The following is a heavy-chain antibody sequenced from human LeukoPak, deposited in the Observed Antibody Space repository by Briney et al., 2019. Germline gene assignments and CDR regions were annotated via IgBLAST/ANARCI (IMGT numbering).Heavy chain of an antibody. V-gene: IGHV3-30*18. CDR2: ISYDGSNK. J-gene: IGHJ6*02. CDR1: GFTFSSYG. Sequence: PGRSLRPSCAASGFTFSSYGMHWVRQAPGKGLEWVAVISYDGSNKYYADSVKGRFTISRDNSKNTLYLQMNSLRAEDTAVYYCAKDRSYGGMDVWGQGTTVTVSS. CDR3: AKDRSYGGMDV. D-gene: IGHD1-26*01.